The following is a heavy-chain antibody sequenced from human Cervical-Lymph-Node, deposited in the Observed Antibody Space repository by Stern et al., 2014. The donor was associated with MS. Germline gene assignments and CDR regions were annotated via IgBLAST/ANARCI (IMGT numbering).Heavy chain of an antibody. Sequence: VHLVESGGGVVQPGRSLRVSCAGSGFTFSSYPIYWVRQAPGKVLEWVGVITYDGSKTHYEDSVKGRFTLSRDNSKNTVSLQMNSLTTEDTAVYFCARGSRGMDVWGQGTTVTVSS. D-gene: IGHD3-10*01. CDR3: ARGSRGMDV. J-gene: IGHJ6*02. CDR2: ITYDGSKT. CDR1: GFTFSSYP. V-gene: IGHV3-30-3*01.